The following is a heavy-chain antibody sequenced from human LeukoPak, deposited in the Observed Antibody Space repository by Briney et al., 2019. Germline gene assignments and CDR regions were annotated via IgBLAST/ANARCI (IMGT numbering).Heavy chain of an antibody. Sequence: GGSLRLSCAASGFTFSSYAMHWVRQAPGKGLEWVAVTSSDGNIKYYADSVKGRFTIPRDNSKNTLYLQMNSLRGEDTGVYYCARDPVPATARHFDYWGQGTLVTVSS. CDR3: ARDPVPATARHFDY. CDR2: TSSDGNIK. CDR1: GFTFSSYA. D-gene: IGHD1-1*01. V-gene: IGHV3-30-3*01. J-gene: IGHJ4*02.